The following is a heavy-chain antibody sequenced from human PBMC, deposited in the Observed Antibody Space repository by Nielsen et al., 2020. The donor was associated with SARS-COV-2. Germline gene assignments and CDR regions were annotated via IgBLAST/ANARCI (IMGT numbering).Heavy chain of an antibody. CDR3: ASLGYCSTTSCRDGSSLYGLDV. CDR2: LYNGDWT. J-gene: IGHJ6*02. V-gene: IGHV3-53*01. CDR1: GFSLSNNY. D-gene: IGHD2-2*01. Sequence: GESLKISCAASGFSLSNNYMTWVRQAPGKGLEWVSVLYNGDWTYNTASVKGRFTMSRDKSKNTLYLQMNSLRADDTAVYYCASLGYCSTTSCRDGSSLYGLDVWGQGTTVTVSS.